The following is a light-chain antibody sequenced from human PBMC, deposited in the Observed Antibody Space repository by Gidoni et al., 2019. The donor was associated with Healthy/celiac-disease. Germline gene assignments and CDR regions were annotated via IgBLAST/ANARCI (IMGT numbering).Light chain of an antibody. J-gene: IGKJ4*01. V-gene: IGKV3-11*01. CDR2: DAS. CDR3: QQRSNWPPLT. Sequence: EILLTQSPATLSLSPGERATLSCRASQSFSSYLAWYQQKPGQAPRLLIYDASNRATGIPARFSGSGSGTDFTLTISSLEPEDFAVYYCQQRSNWPPLTFGGGTKVEIK. CDR1: QSFSSY.